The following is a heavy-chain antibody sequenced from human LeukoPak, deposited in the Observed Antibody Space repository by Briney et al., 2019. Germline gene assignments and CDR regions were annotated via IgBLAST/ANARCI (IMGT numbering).Heavy chain of an antibody. J-gene: IGHJ4*02. Sequence: GGSLRLSCAVSGLTFNNYAMSWVRQAPGKGLEWVSAISKSGDHTYYAASAKGRFTIYRDNSKNTQYLQMNSLRVEDTAVYYCAKDFGYYDSSGRLDYWGQGTLVTVSS. D-gene: IGHD3-22*01. CDR3: AKDFGYYDSSGRLDY. V-gene: IGHV3-23*01. CDR1: GLTFNNYA. CDR2: ISKSGDHT.